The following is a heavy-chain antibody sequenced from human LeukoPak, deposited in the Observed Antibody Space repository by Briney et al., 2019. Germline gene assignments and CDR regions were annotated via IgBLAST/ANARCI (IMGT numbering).Heavy chain of an antibody. D-gene: IGHD3-9*01. CDR2: MSPKNGDT. CDR1: GYTFTIYD. Sequence: ASVKVSCKASGYTFTIYDINWVRQAPGQGLEWMGWMSPKNGDTGYALKFQGRVTMTRDTSISTAYMELSSLTSEDTAVYYCARGVDSGVDYWGQGTLVTVSS. J-gene: IGHJ4*02. V-gene: IGHV1-8*01. CDR3: ARGVDSGVDY.